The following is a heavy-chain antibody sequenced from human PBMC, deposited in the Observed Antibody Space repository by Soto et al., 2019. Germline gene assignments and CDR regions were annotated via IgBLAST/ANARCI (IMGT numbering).Heavy chain of an antibody. CDR1: GYTFTSYA. D-gene: IGHD3-22*01. CDR3: ARDPDYYDSSGYGDYYFDY. V-gene: IGHV1-3*01. CDR2: INAGNGNT. Sequence: SVKVSCKASGYTFTSYAMHWVRQAPGQRLEWMGWINAGNGNTKYSQKFQGRVTITRDTSASTAYMELSSLRSEDTAVYYCARDPDYYDSSGYGDYYFDYWGQGTLVTVSS. J-gene: IGHJ4*02.